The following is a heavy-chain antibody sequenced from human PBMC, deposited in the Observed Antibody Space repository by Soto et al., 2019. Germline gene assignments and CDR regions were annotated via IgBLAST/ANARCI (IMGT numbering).Heavy chain of an antibody. V-gene: IGHV1-46*01. CDR3: ASSSARGFGISIEGSNWLAH. CDR1: ADTFTTYS. J-gene: IGHJ5*02. D-gene: IGHD1-26*01. Sequence: VQLVQSGAEVKKPGASVKLSCKAPADTFTTYSIHWGRQAPGHGLEWMAIINPNAGRTRFAQTYPDRSTMTWDSITSIVCMERRSLGSEDTAIYYRASSSARGFGISIEGSNWLAHRRQGSLFTVSS. CDR2: INPNAGRT.